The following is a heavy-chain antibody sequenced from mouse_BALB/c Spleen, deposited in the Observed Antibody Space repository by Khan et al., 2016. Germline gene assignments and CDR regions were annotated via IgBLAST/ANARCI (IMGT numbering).Heavy chain of an antibody. J-gene: IGHJ3*01. CDR3: AREGGVRRPWFAY. Sequence: EVKLLESGGGLVQPGGSLKLSCAASGFDFSRYWMNWVRQAPGKGLEWIGEINSDSSTINYTPSLKDKFIISRDNAKNTLYLQMSKVRSEDTALYYGAREGGVRRPWFAYWGQGTLVTVSA. CDR2: INSDSSTI. V-gene: IGHV4-1*02. CDR1: GFDFSRYW. D-gene: IGHD2-14*01.